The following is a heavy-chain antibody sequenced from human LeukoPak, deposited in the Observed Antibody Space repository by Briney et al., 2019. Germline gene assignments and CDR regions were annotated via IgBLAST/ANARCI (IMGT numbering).Heavy chain of an antibody. Sequence: GGSLRLSCAASGFTFSSYAMNWVRQAPGKGLEWVSAINGNGGSTYYADSVKGRFTISRDNSKNTLYLQMNSLRAEDTAVYYCAKDLWFGELKGYWGQGTLVTVSS. CDR2: INGNGGST. V-gene: IGHV3-23*01. J-gene: IGHJ4*02. D-gene: IGHD3-10*01. CDR1: GFTFSSYA. CDR3: AKDLWFGELKGY.